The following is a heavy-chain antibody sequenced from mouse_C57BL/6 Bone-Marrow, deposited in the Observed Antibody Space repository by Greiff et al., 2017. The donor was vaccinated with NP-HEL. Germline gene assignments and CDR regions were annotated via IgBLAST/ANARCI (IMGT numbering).Heavy chain of an antibody. J-gene: IGHJ3*01. CDR2: IDPANGNT. CDR3: ARTNSSSAWCAY. D-gene: IGHD1-1*01. V-gene: IGHV14-3*01. CDR1: GFNIKNTY. Sequence: VQLQQSVAELVRPGASVKLSCTASGFNIKNTYMPWVKQRPEQGLEWIGRIDPANGNTKYDPKFPGKATITADTSSNTAYLQLSSLTSEDTAIYYCARTNSSSAWCAYWGQGTLVTVSA.